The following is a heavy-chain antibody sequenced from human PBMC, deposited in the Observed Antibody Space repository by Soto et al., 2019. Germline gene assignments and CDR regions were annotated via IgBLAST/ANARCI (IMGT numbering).Heavy chain of an antibody. CDR3: VRDRPHNWFDP. CDR1: GFTFSTYW. CDR2: IETDGSRT. Sequence: EVQLVESGGGLVQPGGSLRLSCAASGFTFSTYWMHWVRQAPGKGPVWVSRIETDGSRTTYADSVKGRFTISRDNAKNMMYLHMNSLRVEDTAVYYCVRDRPHNWFDPWGQGTLVTVSS. J-gene: IGHJ5*02. D-gene: IGHD6-6*01. V-gene: IGHV3-74*01.